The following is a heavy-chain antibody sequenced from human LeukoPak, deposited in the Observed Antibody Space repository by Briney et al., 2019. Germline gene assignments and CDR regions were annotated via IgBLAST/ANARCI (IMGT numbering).Heavy chain of an antibody. V-gene: IGHV1-3*04. Sequence: ASVKVSCKASGYTFTSYAMHWVRQAPGQRLEWMGWINTGNGNTKYSQKFQGRVTITRDTSASTAYMELSSLRSEDTAVYYCARDVGTIVVVNYFDYWGQGTLVTVSS. CDR1: GYTFTSYA. J-gene: IGHJ4*02. D-gene: IGHD3-22*01. CDR2: INTGNGNT. CDR3: ARDVGTIVVVNYFDY.